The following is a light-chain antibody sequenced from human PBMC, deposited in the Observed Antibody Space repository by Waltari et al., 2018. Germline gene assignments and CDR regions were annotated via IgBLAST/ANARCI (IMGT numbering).Light chain of an antibody. J-gene: IGLJ1*01. V-gene: IGLV2-8*01. CDR3: NSYAGSNNFPFV. CDR2: DVS. CDR1: SSAVGRHNP. Sequence: HSALTQPPSASGSPGQSVTIPCTGTSSAVGRHNPGPCYHAHQCQGPKLMIYYVSYQPHPSKAPKPMSYDVSKRPSGVPDRFSGSKSGNTASLTVSGLQAEDEADYYCNSYAGSNNFPFVLGTGTKVTVL.